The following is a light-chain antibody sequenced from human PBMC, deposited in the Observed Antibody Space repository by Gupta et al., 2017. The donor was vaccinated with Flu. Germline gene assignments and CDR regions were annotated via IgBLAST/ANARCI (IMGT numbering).Light chain of an antibody. Sequence: DIQMTQYPSSLSASVGDRVTITCRASQTFSDYLNWFQQKPGKAPKLLIYDASKLQSGVPPRFSGSGSGTDFTLTISSRQPEDFATYYCQQSYTTPYTFGQGTKLEIK. CDR3: QQSYTTPYT. V-gene: IGKV1-39*01. CDR2: DAS. J-gene: IGKJ2*01. CDR1: QTFSDY.